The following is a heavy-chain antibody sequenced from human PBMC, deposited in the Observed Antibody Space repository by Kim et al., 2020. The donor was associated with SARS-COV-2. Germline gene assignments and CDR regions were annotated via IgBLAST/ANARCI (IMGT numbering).Heavy chain of an antibody. CDR3: ASGPVGATYFDY. Sequence: YYTPSLKSRVTISVDTSKNQFSLKLSSVTAADTAVYYCASGPVGATYFDYWGQGTLVTVSS. D-gene: IGHD1-26*01. J-gene: IGHJ4*02. V-gene: IGHV4-31*02.